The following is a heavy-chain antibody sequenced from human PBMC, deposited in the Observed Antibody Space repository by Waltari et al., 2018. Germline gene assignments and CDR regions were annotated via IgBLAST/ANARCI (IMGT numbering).Heavy chain of an antibody. CDR1: EYSVSTGFL. J-gene: IGHJ4*02. D-gene: IGHD3-22*01. V-gene: IGHV4-38-2*02. Sequence: QVQLQESGPRLVKPPATLSLNCTGPEYSVSTGFLGGWVRQSPGKGLEWIGSIYHLGNTRYNPPLSSRVAVSMDMSKNQFSLRLTSVTAADTAVYYCARHRLDRGDSFDFWGQGALVTVSS. CDR3: ARHRLDRGDSFDF. CDR2: IYHLGNT.